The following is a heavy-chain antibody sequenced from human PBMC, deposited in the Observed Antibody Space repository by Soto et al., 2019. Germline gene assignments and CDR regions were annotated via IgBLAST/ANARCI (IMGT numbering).Heavy chain of an antibody. CDR3: ARSQGSSTSLEIYYYYYYGMDV. J-gene: IGHJ6*02. D-gene: IGHD2-2*01. V-gene: IGHV1-69*01. Sequence: QVQLVQSGAEVKKPGSSVKVSCKASGGTFSSYAISWVRQAPGQGLEWMGGIIPISDTTNYAQKFQGRVTITAEESTSTAYMELSSLRSEATAVYYCARSQGSSTSLEIYYYYYYGMDVWGQGNTVTVSS. CDR1: GGTFSSYA. CDR2: IIPISDTT.